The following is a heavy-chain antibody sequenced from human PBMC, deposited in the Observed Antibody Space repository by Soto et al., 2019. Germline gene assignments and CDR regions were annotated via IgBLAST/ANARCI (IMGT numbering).Heavy chain of an antibody. D-gene: IGHD3-22*01. CDR3: ARGRDYYYDSSGYLVAFDI. CDR2: IWYDGSNK. CDR1: GFTFSSYG. Sequence: PGGSLRLSCAASGFTFSSYGMHWVRQAPGKGLEWVAVIWYDGSNKYYADSVKGRFTISRDNAKNSLYLQMNSLRAEDTAVYYCARGRDYYYDSSGYLVAFDIWGQGTMVTVSS. J-gene: IGHJ3*02. V-gene: IGHV3-33*01.